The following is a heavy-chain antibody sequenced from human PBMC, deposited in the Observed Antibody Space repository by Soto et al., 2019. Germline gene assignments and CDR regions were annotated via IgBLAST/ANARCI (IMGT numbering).Heavy chain of an antibody. CDR3: ARTGANVGLDV. Sequence: GGSLRLSCAGSGFTFSAYTMNWVRQASGKGLEWVSYINSGGNPIYYADSVKGRFTISRDDAKNSLYLQMISLRDEDTAVYYCARTGANVGLDVWGQGTTVTVSS. V-gene: IGHV3-48*02. CDR1: GFTFSAYT. D-gene: IGHD1-7*01. J-gene: IGHJ6*02. CDR2: INSGGNPI.